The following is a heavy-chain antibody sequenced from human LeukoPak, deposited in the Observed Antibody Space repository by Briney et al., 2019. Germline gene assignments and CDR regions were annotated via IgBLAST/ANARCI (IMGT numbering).Heavy chain of an antibody. CDR1: GFIFSGYW. V-gene: IGHV3-74*01. CDR3: VSFYETY. CDR2: IKSDGSST. J-gene: IGHJ4*02. Sequence: GGSLRLSCAASGFIFSGYWMHWVRQAPGKGLVWVSRIKSDGSSTSYADSVKGRFTISRDNAKNTVYLQMNSLRAEDTAVYYCVSFYETYWGRGTLVTVSS. D-gene: IGHD2/OR15-2a*01.